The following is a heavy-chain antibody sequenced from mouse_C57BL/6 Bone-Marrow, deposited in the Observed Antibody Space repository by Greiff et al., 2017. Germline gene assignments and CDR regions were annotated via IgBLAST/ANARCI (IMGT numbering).Heavy chain of an antibody. D-gene: IGHD1-1*01. CDR1: GYTFTGYW. Sequence: QVQLQQSGAELMKPGASVKLSCKATGYTFTGYWIEWVKQRPGHGLEWIGEILPGSGSTNYNEKFKGKATFTADTSSNTAYMQLSSLTTEDSAIYYCARGARSSYLYYYAMDYWGQGTSVTVSS. J-gene: IGHJ4*01. V-gene: IGHV1-9*01. CDR3: ARGARSSYLYYYAMDY. CDR2: ILPGSGST.